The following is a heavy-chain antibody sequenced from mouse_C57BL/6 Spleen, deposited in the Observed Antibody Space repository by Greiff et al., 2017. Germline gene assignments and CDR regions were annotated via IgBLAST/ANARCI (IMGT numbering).Heavy chain of an antibody. Sequence: QVQLQQSGAELVRPGTSVKVSCKASGYAFTNYLIEWVKQRPGQGLEWIGVINPGSGGTNYNEKFKGKATLTADKSSSTAYMQLSSLTSEDSAVHFCARSTTVVATPYYYAMDYWGQGTSVTVSS. D-gene: IGHD1-1*01. CDR2: INPGSGGT. CDR1: GYAFTNYL. V-gene: IGHV1-54*01. CDR3: ARSTTVVATPYYYAMDY. J-gene: IGHJ4*01.